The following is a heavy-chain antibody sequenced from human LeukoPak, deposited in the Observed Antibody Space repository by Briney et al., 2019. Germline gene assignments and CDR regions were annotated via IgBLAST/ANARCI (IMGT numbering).Heavy chain of an antibody. CDR1: GGSFSGYY. J-gene: IGHJ4*02. CDR3: ASLGYSGYDYHS. D-gene: IGHD5-12*01. V-gene: IGHV4-34*01. CDR2: INHSGST. Sequence: SETLSLTCAVYGGSFSGYYWSWIRQPPGKGLEWIGEINHSGSTNYNPSLKSRVTISVDTSKNQFSLKLSSVTAADTAVYYCASLGYSGYDYHSWGQGTLVTVSS.